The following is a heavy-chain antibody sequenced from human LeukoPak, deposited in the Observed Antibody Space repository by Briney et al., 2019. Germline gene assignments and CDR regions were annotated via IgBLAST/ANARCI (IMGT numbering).Heavy chain of an antibody. V-gene: IGHV1-18*01. CDR3: ARTDGYNPFYYYYYYMDV. CDR2: ISAYNGNT. Sequence: GASVKVSCKASGYTFTSYGISWVRQAPGQGLEWMGWISAYNGNTNYAQKLQGRVTMTTDTSTSTAYMELRSLRSDDTAVYYCARTDGYNPFYYYYYYMDVWGKGTTVTVSS. J-gene: IGHJ6*03. D-gene: IGHD5-24*01. CDR1: GYTFTSYG.